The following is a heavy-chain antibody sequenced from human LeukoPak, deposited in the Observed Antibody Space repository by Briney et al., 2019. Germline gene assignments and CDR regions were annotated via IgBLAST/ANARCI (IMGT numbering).Heavy chain of an antibody. J-gene: IGHJ4*02. CDR2: IYYSGST. CDR1: DGSISSYY. Sequence: PSETLSLTCSVSDGSISSYYWSWIRQPPGKGLEWIGYIYYSGSTNYNPSLKSRVTISVDTSMNQFSLKLSSVTAADTAVYYCARSSDYYGGYFDYWGQGTLVTVSS. D-gene: IGHD3-22*01. V-gene: IGHV4-59*01. CDR3: ARSSDYYGGYFDY.